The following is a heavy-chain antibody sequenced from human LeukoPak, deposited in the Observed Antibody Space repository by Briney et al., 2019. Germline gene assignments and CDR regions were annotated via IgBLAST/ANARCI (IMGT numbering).Heavy chain of an antibody. CDR1: GGTFSSYA. CDR2: IIPIFGTA. V-gene: IGHV1-69*05. Sequence: GASVKVSCKASGGTFSSYAISWVRQAPGQGLEWMGRIIPIFGTANYAQKFQGRVTITTDEPTSTAYMELSSLRSEDTAVYYCARTPGRDDFWSGYPPYYYYYYMDVWGKGTTVTVSS. CDR3: ARTPGRDDFWSGYPPYYYYYYMDV. D-gene: IGHD3-3*01. J-gene: IGHJ6*03.